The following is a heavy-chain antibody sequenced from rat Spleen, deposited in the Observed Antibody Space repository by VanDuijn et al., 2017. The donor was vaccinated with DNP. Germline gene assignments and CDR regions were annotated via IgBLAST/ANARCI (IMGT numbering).Heavy chain of an antibody. Sequence: EVQLVESGGGLVQPGRSLKVSCVASGFTFTAHNMAWVRQAPKKGLEWVATISASGSRTYYPDSVKGRFTISKDDAKSSLYLQMNSLKSEDTATYYCTRGAGSPYWSFDFWGPGTMVTVSS. CDR2: ISASGSRT. CDR3: TRGAGSPYWSFDF. CDR1: GFTFTAHN. D-gene: IGHD5-1*01. V-gene: IGHV5-7*01. J-gene: IGHJ1*01.